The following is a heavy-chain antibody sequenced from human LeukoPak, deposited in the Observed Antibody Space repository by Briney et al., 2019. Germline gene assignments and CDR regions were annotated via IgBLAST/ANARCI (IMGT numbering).Heavy chain of an antibody. Sequence: SETLSLTCAVYGGSFSGYYWSWIRQPPVKGLEWIGYIYHSGSTYYSPSLKSRVTISVDRSKNQFPLKLSSVTAADTAVYYCARGATGAFDIWGQGTMVTVSS. D-gene: IGHD1-26*01. J-gene: IGHJ3*02. V-gene: IGHV4-34*01. CDR2: IYHSGST. CDR3: ARGATGAFDI. CDR1: GGSFSGYY.